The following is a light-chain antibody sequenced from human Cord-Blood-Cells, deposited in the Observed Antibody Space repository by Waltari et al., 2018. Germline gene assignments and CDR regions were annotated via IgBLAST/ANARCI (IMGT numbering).Light chain of an antibody. Sequence: DIQITQSPSPPAGFVGDKVPITCRASQGISNYLNWYQQKPGKGPKLLIYAASTLQIGVPSRFSGSGSGTDFTLTISSLQPEDVATYYCQKNYSAPRTFGPGTKVDIK. J-gene: IGKJ3*01. V-gene: IGKV1-27*01. CDR1: QGISNY. CDR2: AAS. CDR3: QKNYSAPRT.